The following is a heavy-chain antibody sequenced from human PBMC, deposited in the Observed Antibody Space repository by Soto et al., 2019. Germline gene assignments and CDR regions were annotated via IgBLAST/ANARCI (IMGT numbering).Heavy chain of an antibody. D-gene: IGHD6-13*01. CDR1: GGSISSGGYS. V-gene: IGHV4-30-2*01. CDR3: AREGYPAAWFDP. Sequence: PSETLSLTCSVSGGSISSGGYSWSWIRQPPGKGREWIVYIYHSGSTYYSPSLKSRVTISVDRSKNQFSLKLSSVTAADTAVYYCAREGYPAAWFDPWGQGTLVTVSS. CDR2: IYHSGST. J-gene: IGHJ5*02.